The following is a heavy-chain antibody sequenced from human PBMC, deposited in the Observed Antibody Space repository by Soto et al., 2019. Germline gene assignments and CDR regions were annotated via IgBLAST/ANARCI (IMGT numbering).Heavy chain of an antibody. V-gene: IGHV4-38-2*01. CDR2: IYHSGST. CDR1: GYSISSGYS. CDR3: ARLITVTTSYYFDY. D-gene: IGHD4-17*01. J-gene: IGHJ4*02. Sequence: PSETLSLTCAVSGYSISSGYSWGWIRQPPWKGLEWFGSIYHSGSTYYNPSLKSRVTISVDTSKNQFSLKLSSVTAADTAVYYCARLITVTTSYYFDYWGQGTLVTVS.